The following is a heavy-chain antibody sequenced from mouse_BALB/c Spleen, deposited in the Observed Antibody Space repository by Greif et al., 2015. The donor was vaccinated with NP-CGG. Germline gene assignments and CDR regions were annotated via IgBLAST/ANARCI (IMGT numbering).Heavy chain of an antibody. CDR3: ASAGSSPAWFAY. V-gene: IGHV14-1*02. CDR2: IDPENGNT. CDR1: GFNIKDYY. D-gene: IGHD1-1*01. J-gene: IGHJ3*01. Sequence: VQLQQSGAELVRPGALVKLSCKASGFNIKDYYMHWVKQRPEQGLEWIGWIDPENGNTIYDPKFQGKASITADTSSNTAYLQLSSLTSEDTAVYYCASAGSSPAWFAYWGQGTLVTVSA.